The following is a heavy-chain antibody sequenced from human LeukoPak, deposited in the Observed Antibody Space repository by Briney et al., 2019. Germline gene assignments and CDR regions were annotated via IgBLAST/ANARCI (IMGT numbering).Heavy chain of an antibody. Sequence: PSETLSLPCTVSGVSLSSSSYYWAWVPRAPGRGQEWFGRHYESGSTYYNPSLKRRVTIYVGTSKKQFSLKLSSVTAADTAVYYCARGVIVVVPADEIGRFGPWGQGTLVTVSS. J-gene: IGHJ5*02. CDR3: ARGVIVVVPADEIGRFGP. D-gene: IGHD2-2*01. CDR2: HYESGST. CDR1: GVSLSSSSYY. V-gene: IGHV4-39*01.